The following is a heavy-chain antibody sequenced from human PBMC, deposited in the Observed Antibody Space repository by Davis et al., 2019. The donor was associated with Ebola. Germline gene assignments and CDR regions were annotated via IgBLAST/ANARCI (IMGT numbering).Heavy chain of an antibody. Sequence: ASVKVSCKTSGYSFTHYSFSWVRQAPGQGLEWMGWINPHGGGTKYAQRFQDRVNLTRDMSISTAYMDLSSLKSDDTAVYYCARGRSSSRWAFDIWGQRTMVTVSS. CDR3: ARGRSSSRWAFDI. CDR2: INPHGGGT. D-gene: IGHD6-13*01. J-gene: IGHJ3*02. CDR1: GYSFTHYS. V-gene: IGHV1-2*02.